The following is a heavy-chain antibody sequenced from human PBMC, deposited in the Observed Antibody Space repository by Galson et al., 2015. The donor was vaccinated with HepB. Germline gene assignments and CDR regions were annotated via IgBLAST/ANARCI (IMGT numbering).Heavy chain of an antibody. CDR2: IYWDDDK. D-gene: IGHD3-9*01. Sequence: PALVKPTQTLTLTCTFSGFSLTTIGVGVGWIRQPPGKALQWLALIYWDDDKRYSLSLKSRLTITKDTSKNQVVLTMTNMDPVDTATYYCARSRNEILDTFAKDVWGQGTSIIVSS. J-gene: IGHJ6*02. V-gene: IGHV2-5*02. CDR1: GFSLTTIGVG. CDR3: ARSRNEILDTFAKDV.